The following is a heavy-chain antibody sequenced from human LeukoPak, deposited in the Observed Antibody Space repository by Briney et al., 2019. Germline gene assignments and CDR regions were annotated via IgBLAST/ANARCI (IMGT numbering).Heavy chain of an antibody. V-gene: IGHV4-59*13. J-gene: IGHJ4*02. D-gene: IGHD3-9*01. CDR1: GGSISSYY. Sequence: SEPLSLVCSVCGGSISSYYGLWLRQPRGEGVGWIGYIYYSGSTNYNPSLKIRVTISVDTSKNQFSLKLSSVTAADTAVYYCASHYILTGYDYWGQGTLVTVSS. CDR3: ASHYILTGYDY. CDR2: IYYSGST.